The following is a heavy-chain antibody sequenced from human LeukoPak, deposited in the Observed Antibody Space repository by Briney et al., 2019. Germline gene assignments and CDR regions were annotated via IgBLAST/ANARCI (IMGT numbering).Heavy chain of an antibody. CDR2: ISYDGSNK. J-gene: IGHJ1*01. CDR3: AKASSSWFSRAYFQH. CDR1: GFTFSNYG. Sequence: GGSLRLSCGASGFTFSNYGMLWVRQAPGKGLEWVALISYDGSNKYYADSVKGRFTISRDKSKNTLYLQMNSLRAEDTAVYYCAKASSSWFSRAYFQHWGQGTLVTVSS. D-gene: IGHD6-13*01. V-gene: IGHV3-30*18.